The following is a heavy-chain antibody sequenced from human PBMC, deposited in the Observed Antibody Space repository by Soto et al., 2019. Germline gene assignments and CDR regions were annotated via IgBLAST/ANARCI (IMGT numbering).Heavy chain of an antibody. CDR2: IYNAGSA. V-gene: IGHV3-66*01. CDR1: GFTVSSYY. CDR3: ARVPSSSYHYFDY. D-gene: IGHD6-13*01. J-gene: IGHJ4*02. Sequence: GGSLRLSCAASGFTVSSYYMSWVRQAPGKGLEWVSVIYNAGSADFADSVKGRFTISRDNSKNTLYLQMSSLRAEDTAVYYCARVPSSSYHYFDYWGQGTLVTVSS.